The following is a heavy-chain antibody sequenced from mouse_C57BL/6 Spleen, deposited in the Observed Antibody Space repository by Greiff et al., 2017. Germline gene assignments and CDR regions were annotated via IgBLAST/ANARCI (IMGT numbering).Heavy chain of an antibody. CDR3: AREGLRRGAIAY. D-gene: IGHD2-4*01. CDR2: IRVGGSYT. J-gene: IGHJ4*01. CDR1: GFTFSSYA. Sequence: LVESGGGLVKPGGSLKLSCAASGFTFSSYALSWVRQTPEKRLEWVATIRVGGSYTYNPDNVKGRFTISRDNAKNNLYLQMSHLKSEDTAMYYCAREGLRRGAIAYWGQGTSVTVSS. V-gene: IGHV5-4*01.